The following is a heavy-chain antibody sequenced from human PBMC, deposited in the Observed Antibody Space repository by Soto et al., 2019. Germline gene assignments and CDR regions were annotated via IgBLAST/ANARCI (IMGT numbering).Heavy chain of an antibody. V-gene: IGHV1-2*04. CDR1: GYTFTGYY. CDR3: ARASSIAARSPFDY. Sequence: ASVKVSCKASGYTFTGYYMHWARQAPGQGLEWMGWINPNSGGTNYAQKFQGWVTMTRDTSISTAYMELSRLRSDDTAVYYCARASSIAARSPFDYWGQGTLVTVSS. CDR2: INPNSGGT. J-gene: IGHJ4*02. D-gene: IGHD6-6*01.